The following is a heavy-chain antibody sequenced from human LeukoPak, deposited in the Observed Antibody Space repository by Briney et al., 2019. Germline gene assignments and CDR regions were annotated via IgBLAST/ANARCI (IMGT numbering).Heavy chain of an antibody. V-gene: IGHV1-69*01. CDR2: IIPIFGTA. CDR3: ARGRSSSWYRWFDP. J-gene: IGHJ5*02. CDR1: GGTFSSYA. Sequence: EASVKVSRKASGGTFSSYAISWVRQAPGQGLEWMGGIIPIFGTANYAQKFQGRVTITADESTSTAYMELSSLRSEDTAVYYCARGRSSSWYRWFDPWGQGTLVTVSS. D-gene: IGHD6-13*01.